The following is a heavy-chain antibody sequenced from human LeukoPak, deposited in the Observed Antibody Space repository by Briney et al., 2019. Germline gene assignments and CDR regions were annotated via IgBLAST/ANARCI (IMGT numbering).Heavy chain of an antibody. CDR3: ARDQDYYDSSGYYYCGTFDY. Sequence: GGSLRLSCAASGFTFSSYWMSWVRQAPGEGLEWVANIKQDGSEKYYVDSVKGRFTISRDNAKNSLYLQMNSLRAEDTAVYYCARDQDYYDSSGYYYCGTFDYWGQGTLVTVSS. CDR1: GFTFSSYW. D-gene: IGHD3-22*01. V-gene: IGHV3-7*01. J-gene: IGHJ4*02. CDR2: IKQDGSEK.